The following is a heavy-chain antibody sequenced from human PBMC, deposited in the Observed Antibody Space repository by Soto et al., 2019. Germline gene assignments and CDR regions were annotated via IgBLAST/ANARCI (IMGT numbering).Heavy chain of an antibody. J-gene: IGHJ5*02. Sequence: SGPTLVNPTQTLTLTCTLSGFSLSTSGVGVGWIRQPPGKALEWLTLIYWDDDKRYSPSLKSRLTITKDTSKNQVVLTMTNMDPVDTATYYCALRRGYCSGGSCYSIWFDPWGQGTLVTVPQ. CDR2: IYWDDDK. CDR1: GFSLSTSGVG. V-gene: IGHV2-5*02. CDR3: ALRRGYCSGGSCYSIWFDP. D-gene: IGHD2-15*01.